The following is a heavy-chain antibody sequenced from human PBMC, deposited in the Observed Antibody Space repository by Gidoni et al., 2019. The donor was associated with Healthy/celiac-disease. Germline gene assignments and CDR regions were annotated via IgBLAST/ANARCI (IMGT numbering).Heavy chain of an antibody. V-gene: IGHV4-39*07. J-gene: IGHJ2*01. CDR2: IYYSGST. Sequence: QLQLQESGPGLVKHSETLSLTCTVSGGSISSSSYYWGWIRQPPGKGLEWIGSIYYSGSTYYNPSLKSRVTISVDTSKNQFSLKLSSVTAADTAVYYCARDLSSSWDWYFDLWGRGTLVTVSS. CDR1: GGSISSSSYY. CDR3: ARDLSSSWDWYFDL. D-gene: IGHD6-13*01.